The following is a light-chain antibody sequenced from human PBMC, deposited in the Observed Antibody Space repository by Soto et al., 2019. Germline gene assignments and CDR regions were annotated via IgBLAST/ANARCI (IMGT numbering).Light chain of an antibody. V-gene: IGLV1-44*01. Sequence: QSVPSQPPSASETPGQRVTISCSGSSSNIGSNIVNWYQHVPGSAPKILIYTNDQRPSGVPDRFSGAKSGTSASLAISGLQSDDEADYYCAAWDDSLNGYVFGTGTKVTVL. CDR1: SSNIGSNI. J-gene: IGLJ1*01. CDR3: AAWDDSLNGYV. CDR2: TND.